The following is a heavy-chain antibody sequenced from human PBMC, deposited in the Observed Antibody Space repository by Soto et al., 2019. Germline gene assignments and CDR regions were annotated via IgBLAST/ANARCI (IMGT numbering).Heavy chain of an antibody. CDR3: ANAYCSSTSCRAEYLQH. CDR2: ISGSGGTS. J-gene: IGHJ1*01. CDR1: GFMFSAYT. Sequence: GGSLRLSCAASGFMFSAYTMNWVRQAPGKGLEWVSAISGSGGTSYYADSVKGRFTISRDNSKNTVYLQMNSLRAEDTAVYFCANAYCSSTSCRAEYLQHWGQGTLVTVSS. V-gene: IGHV3-23*01. D-gene: IGHD2-2*01.